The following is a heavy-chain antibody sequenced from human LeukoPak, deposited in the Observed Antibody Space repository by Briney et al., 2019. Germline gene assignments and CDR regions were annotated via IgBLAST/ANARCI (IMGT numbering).Heavy chain of an antibody. CDR1: GGSFSGYY. J-gene: IGHJ3*02. Sequence: PSETLSLTCAVYGGSFSGYYWSWIRQPPGKGLEWIGSVFYTGTTYFNYYNPSLKGRITISVNTSQNQFSLKVNSLTAADTAVYYCACDSFNAFDIWGQGTMVTVSS. V-gene: IGHV4-34*12. CDR2: VFYTGTTYFN. CDR3: ACDSFNAFDI. D-gene: IGHD2-21*02.